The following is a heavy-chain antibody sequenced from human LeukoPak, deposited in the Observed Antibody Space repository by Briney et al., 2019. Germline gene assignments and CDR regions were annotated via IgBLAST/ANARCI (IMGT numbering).Heavy chain of an antibody. CDR1: GFTFSSYA. CDR3: AKEQAYNYGSGSYSFFY. Sequence: PGGSLRLSCAASGFTFSSYAVSWVRQAPGKGLEWVSAISGSGGYTYFADSVKGRFTISRDNSKNTLYLQMNSLRAEDTAVYYCAKEQAYNYGSGSYSFFYWGQGTLVTVSS. CDR2: ISGSGGYT. V-gene: IGHV3-23*01. J-gene: IGHJ4*02. D-gene: IGHD3-10*01.